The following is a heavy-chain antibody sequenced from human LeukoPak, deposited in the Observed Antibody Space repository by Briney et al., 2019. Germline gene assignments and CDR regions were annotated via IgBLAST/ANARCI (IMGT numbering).Heavy chain of an antibody. J-gene: IGHJ5*02. Sequence: SETLSLTCTVSGGSISPYFWSWIRQPPGKGLGWIGYISHTGSTNYNPSLKSRVTISVDTSKNQFSLQLTSVTAADTAVYYCARDDYRGVTNFDPWGQGTLVTVSS. V-gene: IGHV4-59*01. D-gene: IGHD3-10*01. CDR3: ARDDYRGVTNFDP. CDR1: GGSISPYF. CDR2: ISHTGST.